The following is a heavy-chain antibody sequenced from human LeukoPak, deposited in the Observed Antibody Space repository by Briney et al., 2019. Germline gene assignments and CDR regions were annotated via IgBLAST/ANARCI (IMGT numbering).Heavy chain of an antibody. CDR3: ARGSNYYDSSGYHQPQTDY. Sequence: GGSLRLSCAASGFTFSSYSMNWVRQAPGKGLEWVSYISSSSSTIYYADSVKGRFTISRDNAKNSLYLQMNSLRAEDTAVYYCARGSNYYDSSGYHQPQTDYWGQGTLVTVSS. CDR2: ISSSSSTI. CDR1: GFTFSSYS. D-gene: IGHD3-22*01. J-gene: IGHJ4*02. V-gene: IGHV3-48*01.